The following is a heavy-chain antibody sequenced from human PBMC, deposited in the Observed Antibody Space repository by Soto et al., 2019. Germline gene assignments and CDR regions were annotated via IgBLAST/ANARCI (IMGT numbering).Heavy chain of an antibody. Sequence: GESLKISCKGSGYSFTSYWIGWVRQMPGKGLEWMGFIYPGDSDTRYSPSFQGQVTISADKSISTAYLQWSSLKASNTAMFYCARCRRGSFDAFDSWAKGQWSPSPQ. CDR2: IYPGDSDT. CDR1: GYSFTSYW. V-gene: IGHV5-51*01. CDR3: ARCRRGSFDAFDS. J-gene: IGHJ3*02. D-gene: IGHD1-26*01.